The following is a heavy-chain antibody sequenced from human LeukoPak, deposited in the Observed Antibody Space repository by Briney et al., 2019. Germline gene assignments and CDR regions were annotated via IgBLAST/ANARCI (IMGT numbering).Heavy chain of an antibody. CDR2: ISYDGSNK. Sequence: GRSLRLSCAASGFTFSSYAMHWVRQAPGKGLEWVAVISYDGSNKYYADSVKGRFTISRDNSKNTLYLQMNSLRAEDTAVYYCARGLTYYYDSSGYYALDYWGQGTLVTVSS. V-gene: IGHV3-30-3*01. CDR3: ARGLTYYYDSSGYYALDY. CDR1: GFTFSSYA. D-gene: IGHD3-22*01. J-gene: IGHJ4*02.